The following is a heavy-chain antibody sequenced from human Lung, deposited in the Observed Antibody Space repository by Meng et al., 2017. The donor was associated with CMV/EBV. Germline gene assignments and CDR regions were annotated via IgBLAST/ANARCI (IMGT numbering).Heavy chain of an antibody. CDR2: IDPSGGST. D-gene: IGHD2-2*01. Sequence: ASVKVSCKASGYTLSHYWMHWVRQAPGQGLEWVGIIDPSGGSTTYAQKFQGRVVLTRDTSTRTVYMDLSSLRAEDRAVYYCARSGSTTSQQPGYFDLWGRGTXVTVSS. J-gene: IGHJ2*01. CDR3: ARSGSTTSQQPGYFDL. V-gene: IGHV1-46*01. CDR1: GYTLSHYW.